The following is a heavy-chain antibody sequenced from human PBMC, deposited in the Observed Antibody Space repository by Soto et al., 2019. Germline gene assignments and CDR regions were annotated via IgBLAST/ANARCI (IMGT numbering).Heavy chain of an antibody. V-gene: IGHV3-48*04. D-gene: IGHD3-16*02. J-gene: IGHJ4*02. CDR3: ARDLSRSSYYFDY. CDR1: GFTFSSYS. Sequence: PGGSLRLSCAASGFTFSSYSMNWVRQAPGKGLEWVSYISSSSSTIYYADSVKGRFTISRDNAKNSLYLQMNSLRAEDTAVYYCARDLSRSSYYFDYWGQGTLVTVS. CDR2: ISSSSSTI.